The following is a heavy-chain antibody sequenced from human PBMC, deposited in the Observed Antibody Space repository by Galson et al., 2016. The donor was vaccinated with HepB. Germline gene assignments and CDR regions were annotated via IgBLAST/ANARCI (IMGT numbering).Heavy chain of an antibody. CDR3: AKDRRGMYGYDLVDY. V-gene: IGHV3-23*01. CDR1: GFTFNQFA. Sequence: SLRLSCAASGFTFNQFAMSWFRQAPGKGLEWVSTISLLASTTYYADSVKGRFVISGDNSQSTLHLQMSSLRADDTAVYYCAKDRRGMYGYDLVDYWGQGTLVTVSS. CDR2: ISLLASTT. J-gene: IGHJ4*02. D-gene: IGHD5-12*01.